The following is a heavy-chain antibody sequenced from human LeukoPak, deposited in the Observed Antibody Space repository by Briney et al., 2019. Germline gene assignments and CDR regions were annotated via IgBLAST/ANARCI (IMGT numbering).Heavy chain of an antibody. CDR3: VSFYETY. CDR1: GNYW. D-gene: IGHD2/OR15-2a*01. Sequence: GGSLRLSCAASGNYWMHWVRQAPGKGLVWVSHINSDGSWTSYADSVKGRFTISKGNAKNTVYLQMNSLRAEDTAVYYCVSFYETYWGRGTLVTVSS. CDR2: INSDGSWT. V-gene: IGHV3-74*01. J-gene: IGHJ4*02.